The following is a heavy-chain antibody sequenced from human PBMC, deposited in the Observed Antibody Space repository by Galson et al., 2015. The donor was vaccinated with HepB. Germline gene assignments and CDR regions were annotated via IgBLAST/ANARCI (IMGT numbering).Heavy chain of an antibody. CDR2: ISGAGGTT. CDR3: AKDRVSGWSFFDK. V-gene: IGHV3-23*01. J-gene: IGHJ4*02. D-gene: IGHD6-13*01. Sequence: SLRLSCAASGFTFASYAMNWVRQAPGRGLEWASRISGAGGTTYYTASVKGRFTISRDNSKDTLYLHMNNLRADDTAVYYCAKDRVSGWSFFDKWGPGTRVIVSS. CDR1: GFTFASYA.